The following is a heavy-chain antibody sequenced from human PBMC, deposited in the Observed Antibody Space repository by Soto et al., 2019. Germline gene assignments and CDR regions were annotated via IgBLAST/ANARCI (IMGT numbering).Heavy chain of an antibody. CDR3: ASTYYYYYGMDV. V-gene: IGHV1-69*13. Sequence: ASVKVSWKASGYTFTSYAISWVRQAPGQGLEWMGGIIPIFGTANYAQKFQGRVTITADESTSTAYMELSSLRSEDTAVYYCASTYYYYYGMDVWGQGTTVTVSS. CDR1: GYTFTSYA. J-gene: IGHJ6*02. CDR2: IIPIFGTA.